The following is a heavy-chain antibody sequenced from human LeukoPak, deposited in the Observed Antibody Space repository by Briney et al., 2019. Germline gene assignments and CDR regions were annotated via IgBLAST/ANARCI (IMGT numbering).Heavy chain of an antibody. CDR1: GFTFNNYV. J-gene: IGHJ4*02. V-gene: IGHV3-23*01. CDR2: ISDSGGST. CDR3: AKCIVVPAAPSGPIDY. Sequence: GGSLRLSCAASGFTFNNYVMNWVRQAPGKGLEWVSGISDSGGSTYYADSVKGRFAISRDNSKNTLYLQMNSPRAEDTAIYYCAKCIVVPAAPSGPIDYWGQGTLVTVSS. D-gene: IGHD2-2*01.